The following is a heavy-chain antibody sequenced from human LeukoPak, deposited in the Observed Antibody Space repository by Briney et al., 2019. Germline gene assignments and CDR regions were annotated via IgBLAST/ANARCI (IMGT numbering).Heavy chain of an antibody. CDR1: GFTFNAYS. CDR2: ISGSGGST. V-gene: IGHV3-23*01. J-gene: IGHJ4*02. Sequence: PGGSLRLSCAASGFTFNAYSMGWVRQAPGKGLEWVSAISGSGGSTYYADSVKGRFTISRDNSKNTLYLQMNSLRAEDTAVYYCANGEIGYGFDYWGQGTLVTVSS. D-gene: IGHD5-18*01. CDR3: ANGEIGYGFDY.